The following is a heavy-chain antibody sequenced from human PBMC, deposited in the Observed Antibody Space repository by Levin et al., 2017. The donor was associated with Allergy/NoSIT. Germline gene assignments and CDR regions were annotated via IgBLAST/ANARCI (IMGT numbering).Heavy chain of an antibody. Sequence: ASVKVSCKASGYTFTSYDINWVRQATGQGLEWMGWMNPNSGNTGYAQKFQGRVTMTRNTSITTAYMELSSLRSEDTAVYYCARAPKGVLRRVLSNNLCDPWGQGTLVTVSA. CDR1: GYTFTSYD. CDR3: ARAPKGVLRRVLSNNLCDP. D-gene: IGHD5/OR15-5a*01. CDR2: MNPNSGNT. V-gene: IGHV1-8*01. J-gene: IGHJ5*02.